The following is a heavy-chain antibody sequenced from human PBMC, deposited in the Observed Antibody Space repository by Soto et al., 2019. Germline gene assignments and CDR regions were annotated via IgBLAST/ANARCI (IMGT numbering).Heavy chain of an antibody. Sequence: EVQLVESGGGLVQPGGSLTLSCAASGFTFSSFWMTWVRQAPGKGLEWVANIKQDGSAKNYVDSVEGRFTVSRDTAKNSLYLQMNSLRVEDTAVYYCVRSQSAAYHAWGQGTMVIVSS. D-gene: IGHD3-3*01. CDR2: IKQDGSAK. J-gene: IGHJ3*01. V-gene: IGHV3-7*01. CDR1: GFTFSSFW. CDR3: VRSQSAAYHA.